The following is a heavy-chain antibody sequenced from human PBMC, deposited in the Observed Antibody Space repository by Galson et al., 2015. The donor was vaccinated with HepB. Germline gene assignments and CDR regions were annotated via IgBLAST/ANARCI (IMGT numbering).Heavy chain of an antibody. D-gene: IGHD2-2*01. V-gene: IGHV1-18*01. J-gene: IGHJ4*02. CDR3: ARVYCSTTSCRQGAY. Sequence: SVKVSCKASNYTFTTYGISWVRQAPGQGLEWMGWISAYNGDTYYAQEFQGRVTMTTDTSTSTAFMELSSLGSDDTAVYYCARVYCSTTSCRQGAYWGQGTLVTVSS. CDR2: ISAYNGDT. CDR1: NYTFTTYG.